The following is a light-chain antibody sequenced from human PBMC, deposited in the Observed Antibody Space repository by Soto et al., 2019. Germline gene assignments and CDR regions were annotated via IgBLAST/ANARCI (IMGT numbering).Light chain of an antibody. V-gene: IGLV1-47*01. Sequence: QSVLPQPPSASGTPGQRVTISCSTSNSRSGSNYVYWYQQLPGTVPKLLIYRNDQRPSGVPDRFSGSKSGTSASLAISGLRSEDEADYYCAKWDDSLRVYVFGTGTKLTVL. CDR2: RND. CDR3: AKWDDSLRVYV. J-gene: IGLJ1*01. CDR1: NSRSGSNY.